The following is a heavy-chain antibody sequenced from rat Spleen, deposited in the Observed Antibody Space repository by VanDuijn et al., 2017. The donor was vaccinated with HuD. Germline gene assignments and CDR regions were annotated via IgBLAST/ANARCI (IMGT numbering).Heavy chain of an antibody. Sequence: EVQLVQSGGGLVQPGKSLKLSCAALGFTFSDYGMAWVRQAPGKGLEWVASITNAAGKVYYPDSVKGRFTISRDTAQNTLYLQMNSPRSEDTATYYCARHNVTTGDYFDYWGQGVMVTVSS. D-gene: IGHD1-10*01. J-gene: IGHJ2*01. CDR3: ARHNVTTGDYFDY. CDR1: GFTFSDYG. V-gene: IGHV5S13*01. CDR2: ITNAAGKV.